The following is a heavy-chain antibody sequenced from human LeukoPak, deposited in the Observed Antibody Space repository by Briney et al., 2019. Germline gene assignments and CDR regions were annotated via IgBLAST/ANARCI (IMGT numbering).Heavy chain of an antibody. CDR1: GITLSNYG. V-gene: IGHV3-23*01. J-gene: IGHJ4*02. CDR3: AKRGVVIRVILVGFHKEANYFDS. D-gene: IGHD3-22*01. CDR2: ISDSGGRT. Sequence: GGSLRLSCAVSGITLSNYGMSWVRQAQGKGLEWVAGISDSGGRTNYADSVKGRFTISRDNPKNTLYLQMNSLRAEDTAVYFCAKRGVVIRVILVGFHKEANYFDSWGQGVLVTVSS.